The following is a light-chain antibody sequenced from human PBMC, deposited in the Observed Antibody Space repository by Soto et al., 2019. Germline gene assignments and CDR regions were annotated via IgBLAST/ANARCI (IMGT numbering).Light chain of an antibody. J-gene: IGKJ2*01. CDR3: QHYDGFST. CDR1: QNINTW. V-gene: IGKV1-5*03. CDR2: TAS. Sequence: DIHMTQSPSTLSASVGDRVTITCRASQNINTWLAWYQQKPGKAPKLLIYTASSLESGVPSRFSGSGSGTEFPLTINSLQPDDFATYYCQHYDGFSTFGQGTKL.